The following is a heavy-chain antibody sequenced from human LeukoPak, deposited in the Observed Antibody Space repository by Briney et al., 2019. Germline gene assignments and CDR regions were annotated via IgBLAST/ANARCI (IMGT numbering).Heavy chain of an antibody. CDR2: ISAYNGNT. CDR1: GYTFTSYG. Sequence: ASVKVSCKASGYTFTSYGISWVRQAPGQWLEWMGWISAYNGNTNYAQKLQGRVTMTTDTSTSTAYMELRSLRSDDTAVYYCARTSVRLDVDTAMVSDYWGQGTLVTVSS. CDR3: ARTSVRLDVDTAMVSDY. J-gene: IGHJ4*02. V-gene: IGHV1-18*01. D-gene: IGHD5-18*01.